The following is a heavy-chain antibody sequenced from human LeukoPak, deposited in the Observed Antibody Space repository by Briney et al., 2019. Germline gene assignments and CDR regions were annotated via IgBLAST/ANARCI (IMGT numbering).Heavy chain of an antibody. CDR3: ARVFEQQLVQKLYNWFDP. D-gene: IGHD6-13*01. V-gene: IGHV1-18*01. Sequence: ASVKVSCKASGYTFTSYGISWVRQAPGHGLEWMGWISAYNGNTNYAQKLQGRVTMTTDTSTSTAYMELRSLRSDDTAVYYCARVFEQQLVQKLYNWFDPWGQGTLVTVSS. CDR1: GYTFTSYG. J-gene: IGHJ5*02. CDR2: ISAYNGNT.